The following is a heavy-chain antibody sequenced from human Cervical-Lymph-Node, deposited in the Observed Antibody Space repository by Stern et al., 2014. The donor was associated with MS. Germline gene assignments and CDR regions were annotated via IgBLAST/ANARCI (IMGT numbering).Heavy chain of an antibody. Sequence: VQLVQSGAEVKKPGSSVKVSCKASGGTLSTYGFSWVRQAPGQGLEWMGGIIPMFGISHSAQKLQGRVTITADESTSTAYMELSSLRSDDTAVYYCARYRSAVDWYFDLWGRGTLVTVSS. V-gene: IGHV1-69*01. D-gene: IGHD3-10*01. CDR1: GGTLSTYG. CDR2: IIPMFGIS. CDR3: ARYRSAVDWYFDL. J-gene: IGHJ2*01.